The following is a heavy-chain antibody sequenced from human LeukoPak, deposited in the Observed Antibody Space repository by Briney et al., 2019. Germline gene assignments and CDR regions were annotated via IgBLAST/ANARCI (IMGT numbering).Heavy chain of an antibody. CDR1: GYTFTDYY. CDR2: INPSGGST. D-gene: IGHD3-3*01. CDR3: ARGTSLRFLEWDRDYGMDV. Sequence: ASVKVSCKASGYTFTDYYMHWVRQAPGQGLEWMGIINPSGGSTSYAQKFQGRVTMTRDTSTSTVYMELSSLRSEDTAVYYCARGTSLRFLEWDRDYGMDVWGQGTTVTVSS. J-gene: IGHJ6*02. V-gene: IGHV1-46*01.